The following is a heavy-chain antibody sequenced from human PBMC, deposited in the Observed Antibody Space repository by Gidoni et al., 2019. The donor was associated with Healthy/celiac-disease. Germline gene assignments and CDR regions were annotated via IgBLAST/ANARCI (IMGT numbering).Heavy chain of an antibody. CDR1: SSYA. J-gene: IGHJ6*02. D-gene: IGHD3-3*01. CDR2: LSYDGSNK. Sequence: SSYAMHWVRQAPGKGLEWVAVLSYDGSNKYYADSVKGRFTISRDNSKNTLYLQMNSLRAEDTAVYYCARDWGPYYDFWSGYLRYYYGMDVWGQGTTVTVSS. CDR3: ARDWGPYYDFWSGYLRYYYGMDV. V-gene: IGHV3-30-3*01.